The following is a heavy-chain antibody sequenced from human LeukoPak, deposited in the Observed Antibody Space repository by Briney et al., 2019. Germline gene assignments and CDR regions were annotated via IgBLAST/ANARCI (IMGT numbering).Heavy chain of an antibody. Sequence: SETLSLTCTVSGGSISGYYWGWIRQLPGKGLEYIGFIFYSGTTTYNPSLKSRVTISVDTSKNQFSLKLSSVTAADTAVYYCARFLRGATNALEIWGQGTMVTVSS. CDR3: ARFLRGATNALEI. CDR2: IFYSGTT. J-gene: IGHJ3*02. V-gene: IGHV4-59*01. D-gene: IGHD1-26*01. CDR1: GGSISGYY.